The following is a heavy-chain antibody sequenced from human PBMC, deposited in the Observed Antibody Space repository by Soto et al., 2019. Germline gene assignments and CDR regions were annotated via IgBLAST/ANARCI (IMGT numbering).Heavy chain of an antibody. CDR1: GFTFSSYW. V-gene: IGHV3-74*01. D-gene: IGHD3-9*01. CDR2: INGGGSKT. Sequence: GGSLRLSCAASGFTFSSYWMHWVRQTPEKGLVWVSHINGGGSKTTYADSVKGRFTISRDNAKNTLYLQMNSLRAEDTAVYYCAKLANYYDILTGYQTPWYYYYGMDVWGQGTTVTVSS. J-gene: IGHJ6*02. CDR3: AKLANYYDILTGYQTPWYYYYGMDV.